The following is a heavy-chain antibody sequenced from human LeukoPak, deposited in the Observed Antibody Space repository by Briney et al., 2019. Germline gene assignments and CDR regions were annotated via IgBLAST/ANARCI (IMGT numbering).Heavy chain of an antibody. V-gene: IGHV6-1*01. Sequence: SQTLSLTCAISGDSVSSNSAAWNWIRQSSSRGLEWLGRTYYRSRWSLHYAVSVKSRITISPDTSRNQFSLQLNSVTPEDTAVYYCVREVDTVTTQYFHYWGLGTLVTVSS. CDR2: TYYRSRWSL. J-gene: IGHJ4*02. CDR3: VREVDTVTTQYFHY. D-gene: IGHD4-17*01. CDR1: GDSVSSNSAA.